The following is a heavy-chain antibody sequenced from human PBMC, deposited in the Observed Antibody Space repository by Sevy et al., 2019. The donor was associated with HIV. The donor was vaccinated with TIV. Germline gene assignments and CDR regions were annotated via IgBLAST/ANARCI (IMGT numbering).Heavy chain of an antibody. CDR2: TRNKSNSYTT. J-gene: IGHJ3*01. Sequence: GGSLRLSCAASGFTFSDHYMDRVRQAPGKGLEWVGRTRNKSNSYTTEYAASVKGRFTISRDDSKNSLYLQMNSLKTEDTAVYYCARSSVVRGVAFDFWGQGTMVTVSS. V-gene: IGHV3-72*01. CDR3: ARSSVVRGVAFDF. CDR1: GFTFSDHY. D-gene: IGHD2-15*01.